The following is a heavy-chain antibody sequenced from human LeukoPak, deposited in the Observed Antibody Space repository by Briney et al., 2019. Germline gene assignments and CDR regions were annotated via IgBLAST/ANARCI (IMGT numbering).Heavy chain of an antibody. J-gene: IGHJ4*02. CDR1: GFTFDDYG. CDR3: ARGSPRWYFDY. Sequence: PGGSLRLSCAASGFTFDDYGMSWVRQAPGKGLEWVSGINWNGGSTGYADSVKGRFTISRDNAKNSLYLQMNTLRAEDTALYYRARGSPRWYFDYWGQGTLVTVSS. CDR2: INWNGGST. D-gene: IGHD4-23*01. V-gene: IGHV3-20*04.